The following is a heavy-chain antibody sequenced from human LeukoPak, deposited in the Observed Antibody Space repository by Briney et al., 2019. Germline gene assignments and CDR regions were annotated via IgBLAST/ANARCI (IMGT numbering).Heavy chain of an antibody. V-gene: IGHV1-18*01. CDR2: ISAYNGNT. CDR1: GYTFTSYG. CDR3: AREGSEDYYFDY. J-gene: IGHJ4*02. Sequence: ASVKVSCKASGYTFTSYGISWVRQAPGQGLEWMGWISAYNGNTNYAQKLQGRVTMTTDTSTSTAYLELRRLRSDDTAVYYSAREGSEDYYFDYWGQGTLVTVSS. D-gene: IGHD2-15*01.